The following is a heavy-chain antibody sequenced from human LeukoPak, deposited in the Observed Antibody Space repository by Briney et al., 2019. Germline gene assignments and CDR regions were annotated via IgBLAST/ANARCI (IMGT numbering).Heavy chain of an antibody. J-gene: IGHJ1*01. CDR1: GFTFNRCW. CDR3: TSWGDTTAEYFQR. CDR2: INPDGRDT. V-gene: IGHV3-7*01. Sequence: GGSLRLSCVVSGFTFNRCWTNWVRQAPGKGLEWVAHINPDGRDTYYVDSVKGRFTISRDNAQNSMYLQMNSLRVEDTAVYYCTSWGDTTAEYFQRWGQGTLVTVSS. D-gene: IGHD2-21*02.